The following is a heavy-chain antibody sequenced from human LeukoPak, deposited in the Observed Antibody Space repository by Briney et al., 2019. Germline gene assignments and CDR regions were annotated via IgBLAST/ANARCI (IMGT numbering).Heavy chain of an antibody. CDR3: AKDLDSSGYSALFDY. D-gene: IGHD3-22*01. CDR1: GFTFSSYA. Sequence: GGSLRLSCAASGFTFSSYAMSWVRQAPGRGLEWVSAISGSGGSTYYADSVKGRFTISRDNSKNTLYLQMNSLRAEDTAVYYCAKDLDSSGYSALFDYWGQGTLVTVSS. J-gene: IGHJ4*02. V-gene: IGHV3-23*01. CDR2: ISGSGGST.